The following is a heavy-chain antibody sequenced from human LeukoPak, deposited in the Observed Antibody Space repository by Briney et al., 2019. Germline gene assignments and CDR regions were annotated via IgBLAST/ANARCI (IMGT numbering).Heavy chain of an antibody. D-gene: IGHD3-22*01. CDR2: ISGSGGST. Sequence: GGSLRLSCAASGFTFSSYGMSWVRQAPGKGLEWVSAISGSGGSTYYADSVKGRFTISRDNSKNTLYLQMNSLRAEDTAVYCCAKDTKSSGSWYFDYWGQGTLVTVSS. CDR1: GFTFSSYG. J-gene: IGHJ4*02. V-gene: IGHV3-23*01. CDR3: AKDTKSSGSWYFDY.